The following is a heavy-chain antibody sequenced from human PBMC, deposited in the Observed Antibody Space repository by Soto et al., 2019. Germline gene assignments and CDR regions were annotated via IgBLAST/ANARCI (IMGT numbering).Heavy chain of an antibody. CDR3: ARVSRTVGLDY. V-gene: IGHV4-4*02. D-gene: IGHD4-17*01. J-gene: IGHJ4*02. CDR1: GGSISSGFW. Sequence: QVHLQASDPGLVKPSETLSLTCVVSGGSISSGFWWTWVRQSPGKGLEWLGEVSHSGSTKDNPSLKSRVTLSVDKSNNRFSLSMTSVTAADTGVYYCARVSRTVGLDYWGQGTLVTVSS. CDR2: VSHSGST.